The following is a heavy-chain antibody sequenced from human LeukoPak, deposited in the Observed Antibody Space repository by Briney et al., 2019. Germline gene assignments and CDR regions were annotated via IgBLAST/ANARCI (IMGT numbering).Heavy chain of an antibody. V-gene: IGHV3-7*01. CDR3: ATSDDSSGSD. J-gene: IGHJ4*02. D-gene: IGHD3-22*01. Sequence: GGSLRLSCAASGFTFSGYWMSWGRQAPGKGLEWVANINLDGSVKHYVDSAKGRFTISRDSAKNSLYLQMNSLRAEDTALYYCATSDDSSGSDWGQGTLVTVSS. CDR2: INLDGSVK. CDR1: GFTFSGYW.